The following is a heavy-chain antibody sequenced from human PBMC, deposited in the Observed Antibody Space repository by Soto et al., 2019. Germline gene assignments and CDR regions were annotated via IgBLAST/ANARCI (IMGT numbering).Heavy chain of an antibody. D-gene: IGHD3-3*01. CDR1: GYTFADFY. V-gene: IGHV1-2*02. CDR2: MNPNTGGA. Sequence: QVQLVQSVAELKKPGASMKVSCKASGYTFADFYIHWMRQAPGQGFEWMGWMNPNTGGASYAQNFLGRVAMTRDTSISTDYVELSRLSSNDPAVYFWATSTYEDFWSGAFWGQGTLVTVSS. CDR3: ATSTYEDFWSGAF. J-gene: IGHJ4*02.